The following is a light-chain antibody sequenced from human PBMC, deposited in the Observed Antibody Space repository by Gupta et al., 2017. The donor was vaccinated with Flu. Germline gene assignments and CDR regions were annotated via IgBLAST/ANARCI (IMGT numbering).Light chain of an antibody. V-gene: IGLV3-21*02. CDR2: DDS. J-gene: IGLJ3*02. CDR1: NIGTKT. Sequence: SSVLPQAPSVSVAPGQTARVTSGGNNIGTKTVHWYRQKPGQAPVLVVYDDSDRPSGIPGRFSGSNSGNTATLTITRVEAGDEADYYCQVWDSSSEHWVFGGGTKLTAL. CDR3: QVWDSSSEHWV.